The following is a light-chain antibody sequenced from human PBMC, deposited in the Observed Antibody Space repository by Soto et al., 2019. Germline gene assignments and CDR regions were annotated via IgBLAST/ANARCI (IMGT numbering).Light chain of an antibody. CDR2: AAA. Sequence: AIRMTQSPSSISASTGDRVTITCRASQGISSFLACYQQKPGKAPKLLIYAAATLQGVSPSRFSASGSGTDLPLTLSLLQSEDVATVFFHQYLSYPYTLGQGTKMVI. CDR1: QGISSF. V-gene: IGKV1-8*01. CDR3: HQYLSYPYT. J-gene: IGKJ2*01.